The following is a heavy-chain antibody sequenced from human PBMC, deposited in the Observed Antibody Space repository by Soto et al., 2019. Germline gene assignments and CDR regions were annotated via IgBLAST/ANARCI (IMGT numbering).Heavy chain of an antibody. Sequence: QVQLVESGGGVVQLGGSLRLSCAASGFTFSYYGFHWVRQAPGKGLEWVAVMHTGGNEKYYVDSVKGRFTVSRDDSRNMVYLEMSGLRAEDTAEYFCARDADTTGHYSHFDLWGRGALVAVS. J-gene: IGHJ4*02. CDR3: ARDADTTGHYSHFDL. CDR2: MHTGGNEK. CDR1: GFTFSYYG. D-gene: IGHD3-9*01. V-gene: IGHV3-33*08.